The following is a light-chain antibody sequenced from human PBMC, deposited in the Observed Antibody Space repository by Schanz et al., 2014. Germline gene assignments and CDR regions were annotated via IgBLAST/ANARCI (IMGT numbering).Light chain of an antibody. CDR2: ANK. J-gene: IGLJ3*02. CDR3: SSYTSSGV. V-gene: IGLV1-40*01. Sequence: QSVLTQPPSVSGAPGQRVTISCTGSSSNIGAGSDVHWYQHLPGTAPKLVIYANKNRPSGVPDRFSGSKSGTSASLAITGLQAEDEADYYCSSYTSSGVFGGGTKLTVL. CDR1: SSNIGAGSD.